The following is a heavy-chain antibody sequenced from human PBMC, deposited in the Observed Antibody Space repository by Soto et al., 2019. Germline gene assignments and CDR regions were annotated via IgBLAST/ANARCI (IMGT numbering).Heavy chain of an antibody. V-gene: IGHV4-34*01. D-gene: IGHD6-19*01. CDR1: GGSFSGYY. J-gene: IGHJ4*02. CDR2: INHSGST. Sequence: SETLSLTCAVYGGSFSGYYWSWIRQPPGKGLEWIGEINHSGSTNYNPSLKSRVTISVDTSKNQFSLKLSSVTAADTAVYYCARLRSYSSGIDYWGQGTLVTVSS. CDR3: ARLRSYSSGIDY.